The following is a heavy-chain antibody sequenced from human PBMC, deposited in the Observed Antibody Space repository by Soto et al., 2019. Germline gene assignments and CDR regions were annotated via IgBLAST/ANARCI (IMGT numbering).Heavy chain of an antibody. V-gene: IGHV1-69*13. CDR3: ARENDILTGYAFDI. CDR1: GGTFSIYA. D-gene: IGHD3-9*01. J-gene: IGHJ3*02. Sequence: SVKVSCKASGGTFSIYAISCVLQAPLQGLEWMGGIIPIFGTANYAQKFQGRVTITADESTSTAYMELSSLRSEDTAVYYCARENDILTGYAFDIWGQGTMVTVSS. CDR2: IIPIFGTA.